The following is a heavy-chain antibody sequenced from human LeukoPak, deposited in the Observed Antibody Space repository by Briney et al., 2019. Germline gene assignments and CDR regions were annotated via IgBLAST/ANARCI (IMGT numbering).Heavy chain of an antibody. V-gene: IGHV4-59*01. D-gene: IGHD3-10*01. Sequence: SETLSLTCTVSGGSISSYYWSWIRQPPGKGLEWIGYIYYSGSTNYNPSLKSRVTISVDTSKNQFSLKLSSVTAADTAVYYCAREGLWFGESYYYYGMDVWGQGTTVTVSS. CDR2: IYYSGST. J-gene: IGHJ6*02. CDR3: AREGLWFGESYYYYGMDV. CDR1: GGSISSYY.